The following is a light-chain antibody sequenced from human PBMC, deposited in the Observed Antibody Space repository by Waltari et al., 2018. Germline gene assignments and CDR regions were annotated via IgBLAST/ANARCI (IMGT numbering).Light chain of an antibody. J-gene: IGKJ1*01. Sequence: DIVMTQSPLSLPVTPGEPASISCRSSQSLLHRNGYNYLDWYLQKPGQSQQLLIYLGSNRASGVPDRFSGSGSGTEFTLKISRGEAEDVGVYYCMQALQTPRTFGQGTKVEIK. V-gene: IGKV2-28*01. CDR3: MQALQTPRT. CDR2: LGS. CDR1: QSLLHRNGYNY.